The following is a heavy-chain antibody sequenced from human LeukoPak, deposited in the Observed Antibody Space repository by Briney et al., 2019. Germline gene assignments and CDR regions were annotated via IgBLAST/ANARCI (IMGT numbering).Heavy chain of an antibody. CDR1: GGSFSNYY. CDR2: IYHTGSA. Sequence: SETLSLTCTVSGGSFSNYYWSWIRQSPGKGLEWIGYIYHTGSANYSPSLKSRVTISVDTSKNQFSLKLSSVTAADTAVYYCASLEMATIPWGQGTLVTVSS. J-gene: IGHJ5*02. CDR3: ASLEMATIP. V-gene: IGHV4-59*08. D-gene: IGHD5-24*01.